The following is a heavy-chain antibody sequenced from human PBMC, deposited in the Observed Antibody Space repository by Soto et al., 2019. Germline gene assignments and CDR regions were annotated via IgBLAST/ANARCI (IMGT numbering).Heavy chain of an antibody. V-gene: IGHV3-30*18. CDR3: AKWGAVAGTLDY. CDR2: ISYDGSNK. CDR1: GFTFSSYG. J-gene: IGHJ4*02. Sequence: GGSLRLSCAASGFTFSSYGMHWVRQAPGKGLEWVAVISYDGSNKYYADSVKGRFTISRDNSKNTLYLQMNSLRAEDTAVYYCAKWGAVAGTLDYWGQGTLVTVSS. D-gene: IGHD6-19*01.